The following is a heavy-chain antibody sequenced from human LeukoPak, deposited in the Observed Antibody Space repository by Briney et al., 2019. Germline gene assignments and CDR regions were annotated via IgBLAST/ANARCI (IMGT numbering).Heavy chain of an antibody. J-gene: IGHJ5*02. CDR1: GFTFSSYG. Sequence: GGSLRLSCAASGFTFSSYGMSWVRQAPGKGLEWVSAISGSGGSTCYADSVKGRFTISRDNSKNTLYLQMNSLRAEDTAVYYCAKAMKGGIDPWGQGTLVTVSS. CDR3: AKAMKGGIDP. V-gene: IGHV3-23*01. CDR2: ISGSGGST. D-gene: IGHD3-16*01.